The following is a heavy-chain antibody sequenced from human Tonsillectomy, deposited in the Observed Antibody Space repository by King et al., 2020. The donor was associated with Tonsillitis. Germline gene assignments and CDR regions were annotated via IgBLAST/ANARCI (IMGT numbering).Heavy chain of an antibody. CDR2: ISSNGGST. Sequence: VQLVESGGGLVQPGGSLRLSCAASGFTFSSYAMHWVRQAPGKGLEYVSAISSNGGSTYYANSVKGRFTISRDNSKNTLYLQMGSLRAEDMAVYYCARKGYSGSYYLDYWGQGTLVTVSS. CDR3: ARKGYSGSYYLDY. V-gene: IGHV3-64*01. D-gene: IGHD1-26*01. J-gene: IGHJ4*02. CDR1: GFTFSSYA.